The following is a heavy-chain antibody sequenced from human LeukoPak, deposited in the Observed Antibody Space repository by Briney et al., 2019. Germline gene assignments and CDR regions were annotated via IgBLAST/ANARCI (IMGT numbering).Heavy chain of an antibody. CDR3: ARQIGNDYGDYGDRAHYYYYMDV. D-gene: IGHD4-17*01. Sequence: PGESLKISCKGSGYSFTSYWIGWVRQMPGKGLEWMGIIYPGDSDTRYSPSFQGQVTISADKSISTAYLQWSSLKASDTAMYYCARQIGNDYGDYGDRAHYYYYMDVWGRGTTVTVSS. CDR1: GYSFTSYW. J-gene: IGHJ6*03. CDR2: IYPGDSDT. V-gene: IGHV5-51*01.